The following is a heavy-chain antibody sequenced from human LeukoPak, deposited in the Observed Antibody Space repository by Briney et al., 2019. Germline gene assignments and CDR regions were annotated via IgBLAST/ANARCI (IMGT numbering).Heavy chain of an antibody. CDR3: ARDVAIAAAGTLDY. CDR1: GYTFTSYA. CDR2: INAGNGNT. J-gene: IGHJ4*02. D-gene: IGHD6-13*01. V-gene: IGHV1-3*01. Sequence: EASVKVSCKASGYTFTSYAMHWVRQAPGQRLEWMGWINAGNGNTKYSQKFQGRVTIARDTSASTAYMELSSLRSEDTAVYYCARDVAIAAAGTLDYWGQGTLVTVSS.